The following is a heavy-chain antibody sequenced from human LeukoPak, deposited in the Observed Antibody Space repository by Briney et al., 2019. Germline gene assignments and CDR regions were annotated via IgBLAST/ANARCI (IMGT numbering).Heavy chain of an antibody. CDR2: INPNSGGT. CDR3: ARAAVPAAHPYFDY. D-gene: IGHD2-2*01. J-gene: IGHJ4*02. Sequence: ASVKVSCKASGYTFTGYYMHWVRQAPGQGLGWMGWINPNSGGTNYAQKFQGRVTMTRDTSISTAYMELSRLRSDDTAVYYCARAAVPAAHPYFDYWGQGTLVTVSS. CDR1: GYTFTGYY. V-gene: IGHV1-2*02.